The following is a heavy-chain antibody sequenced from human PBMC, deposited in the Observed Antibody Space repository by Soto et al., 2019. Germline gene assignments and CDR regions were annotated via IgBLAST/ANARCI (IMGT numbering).Heavy chain of an antibody. V-gene: IGHV3-7*01. CDR2: IKQDGSEK. Sequence: EVQLVESGGGLFQPGGSLRLSCAASGFTFSSYWMSWVRQAPGKGLEWVANIKQDGSEKYYVDSVKGRFTISRDNAKNSLYLQMNSLRAEDTAVYYCARLTGTAALAFDIWGQGTMVTVSS. CDR3: ARLTGTAALAFDI. D-gene: IGHD1-20*01. CDR1: GFTFSSYW. J-gene: IGHJ3*02.